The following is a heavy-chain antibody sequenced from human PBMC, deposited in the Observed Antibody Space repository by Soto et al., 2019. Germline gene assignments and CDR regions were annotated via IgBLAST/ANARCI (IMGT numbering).Heavy chain of an antibody. J-gene: IGHJ4*02. Sequence: GSLRLSCAASGFTFRSYGMHWVRQAPGKGLEWVAGISYDGNNEYYGDSVKGRFTISRDNSENTLYLQMDSLRAEDTAVYYCANGRSRDDPSPEFDYWGQGA. CDR1: GFTFRSYG. CDR2: ISYDGNNE. D-gene: IGHD2-2*01. V-gene: IGHV3-30*18. CDR3: ANGRSRDDPSPEFDY.